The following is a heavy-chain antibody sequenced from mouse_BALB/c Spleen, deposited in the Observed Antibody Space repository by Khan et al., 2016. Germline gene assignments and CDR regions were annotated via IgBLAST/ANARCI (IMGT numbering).Heavy chain of an antibody. J-gene: IGHJ2*01. CDR3: ARDFDY. V-gene: IGHV1S130*01. Sequence: QVQLKESGSVLVRPGASVKLSCKASGYTFTSSWMHWAKQRPGQGLEWIGEIHPNSGNTNYNEKFKGKATLTVDTSSSTAYVDLSSLTSEDSAVYYCARDFDYWGQGTTLTVSS. CDR1: GYTFTSSW. CDR2: IHPNSGNT.